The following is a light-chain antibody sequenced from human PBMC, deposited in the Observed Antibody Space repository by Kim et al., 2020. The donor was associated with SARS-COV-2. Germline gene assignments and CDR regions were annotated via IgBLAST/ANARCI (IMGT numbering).Light chain of an antibody. CDR1: KLEDKY. CDR2: ADS. V-gene: IGLV3-1*01. J-gene: IGLJ2*01. CDR3: QAWDSSTDVV. Sequence: SYELTQPPSLSVSPGQTASITCSGDKLEDKYASWYQQKSGQSPVLVINADSKRPSGIPERFSGSSSGNTATLTISATQAMDEADYYCQAWDSSTDVVFGGGTQLTVL.